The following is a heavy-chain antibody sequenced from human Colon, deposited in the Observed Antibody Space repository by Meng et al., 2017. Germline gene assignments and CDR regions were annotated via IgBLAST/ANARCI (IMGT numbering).Heavy chain of an antibody. J-gene: IGHJ1*01. V-gene: IGHV4-4*02. CDR1: GGAFIITNW. CDR2: ISPRGSS. Sequence: VMPLCTLSLTVSAVGGAFIITNWCIWVRQPPGKGLEWIGEISPRGSSNYNPSLKSRVTMSLDKSKNQLFLNLGSVSAADTAVYYCARENEGIGFTPTGQWGQGTLVTVSS. CDR3: ARENEGIGFTPTGQ. D-gene: IGHD1-14*01.